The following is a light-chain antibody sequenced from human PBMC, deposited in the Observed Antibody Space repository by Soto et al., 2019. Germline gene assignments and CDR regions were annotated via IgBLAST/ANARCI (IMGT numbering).Light chain of an antibody. CDR1: QTVSSSF. CDR3: QQSYSTPLT. Sequence: EIVLTQSPGTLSLSPGERATLSCRASQTVSSSFLGWYQQKPGQAPRLLIYGASSRATGIPDRFSGSGSGTDFTLTISSLQPEDFATYYCQQSYSTPLTFGGGTKVEIK. V-gene: IGKV3-20*01. CDR2: GAS. J-gene: IGKJ4*01.